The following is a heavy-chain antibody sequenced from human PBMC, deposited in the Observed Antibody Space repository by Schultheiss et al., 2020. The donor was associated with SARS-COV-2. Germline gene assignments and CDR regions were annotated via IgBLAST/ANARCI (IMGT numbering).Heavy chain of an antibody. J-gene: IGHJ4*02. CDR1: GFTFDGYA. CDR3: AKDFPLAAITPIDY. V-gene: IGHV3-43D*04. D-gene: IGHD2-15*01. CDR2: ISWNGDTT. Sequence: GESLKISCAASGFTFDGYAMHWVRQAPGKGLEWVSLISWNGDTTYYADSVKGRFTISRDNSRNSLYLQMTSLRPEDTAFYYCAKDFPLAAITPIDYWGQGTLVTVSS.